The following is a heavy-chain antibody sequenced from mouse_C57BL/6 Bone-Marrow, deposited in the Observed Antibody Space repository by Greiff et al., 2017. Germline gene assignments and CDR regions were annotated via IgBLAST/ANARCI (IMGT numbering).Heavy chain of an antibody. CDR2: ISSGGSYP. Sequence: EVKLVESGGDLVKPGGSLKLSCAASGFTFSSSGMSWVRLTPDKRLEWVATISSGGSYPYYTDSVKGRFTITRANAKNTLYLQMRSLKTEVTAMYYCASPTGTRCAYWGQVTLVTVSA. CDR1: GFTFSSSG. J-gene: IGHJ3*01. D-gene: IGHD4-1*02. CDR3: ASPTGTRCAY. V-gene: IGHV5-6*01.